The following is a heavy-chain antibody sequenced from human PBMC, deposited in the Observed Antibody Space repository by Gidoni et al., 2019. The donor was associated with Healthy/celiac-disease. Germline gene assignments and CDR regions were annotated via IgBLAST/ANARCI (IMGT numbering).Heavy chain of an antibody. D-gene: IGHD3-22*01. CDR1: GGSIISGGYY. V-gene: IGHV4-31*03. CDR3: AREGYDSSGSTKYWFDP. CDR2: IYYSGST. J-gene: IGHJ5*02. Sequence: QVQLQESGPGLVKPSQTLSLTCTVSGGSIISGGYYWRWIRQHPGKGLEWSGYIYYSGSTYYNPSLKSRVTISVDTSKNQFSLKLSSVTAADTAVYYCAREGYDSSGSTKYWFDPWGQGTLVTVSS.